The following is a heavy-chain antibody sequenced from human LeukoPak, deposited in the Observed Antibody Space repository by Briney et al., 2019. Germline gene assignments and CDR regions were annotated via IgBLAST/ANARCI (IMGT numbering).Heavy chain of an antibody. CDR1: GYTFTGYY. V-gene: IGHV1-2*02. CDR3: ASSYGSGTAYRAFDP. J-gene: IGHJ5*02. CDR2: INPNSGGT. D-gene: IGHD3-10*01. Sequence: ASVKVSCKASGYTFTGYYMHWVRQAPGQGLEWMGWINPNSGGTNYAQKFQGRVTTTRDTSISTAYMELSRLRSDDTAVYYRASSYGSGTAYRAFDPWGQGTLVTVSS.